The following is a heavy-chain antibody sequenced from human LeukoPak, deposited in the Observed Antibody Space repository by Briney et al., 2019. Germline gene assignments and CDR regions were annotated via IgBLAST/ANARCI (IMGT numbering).Heavy chain of an antibody. Sequence: GGSLRLSCAASGFTFSSYGMHWVRQAPGKGLEWVAFIRYDGSNKYYADSVKGRFTISRDNSKNTLYLQMNSLRAEDTAVYYCVSAMAVGRDYWGQGTLVTVSS. V-gene: IGHV3-30*02. CDR3: VSAMAVGRDY. J-gene: IGHJ4*02. CDR2: IRYDGSNK. CDR1: GFTFSSYG. D-gene: IGHD5-18*01.